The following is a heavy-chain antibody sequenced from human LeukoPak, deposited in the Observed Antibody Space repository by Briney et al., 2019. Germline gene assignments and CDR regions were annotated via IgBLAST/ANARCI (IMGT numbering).Heavy chain of an antibody. D-gene: IGHD3-10*01. CDR1: GYSLTLLS. CDR3: ATGGLIKNTFMIRGVKPLDS. Sequence: ASVKVSCKVSGYSLTLLSLHWVRQAPGKGLEWMGGFDREDDITVYAQTLRGRVTLTEDTSTDTAYMELSSLRSEDTAIYYCATGGLIKNTFMIRGVKPLDSWGQGTLVAVSS. V-gene: IGHV1-24*01. J-gene: IGHJ4*02. CDR2: FDREDDIT.